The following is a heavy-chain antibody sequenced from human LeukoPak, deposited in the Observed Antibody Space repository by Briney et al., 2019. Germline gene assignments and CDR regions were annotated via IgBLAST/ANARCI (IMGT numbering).Heavy chain of an antibody. CDR2: ISWNNGSI. V-gene: IGHV3-9*01. CDR3: AKDISFVAGHFDY. D-gene: IGHD6-19*01. J-gene: IGHJ4*02. Sequence: GGSLRLSCAASGFTFDDYAMHWVRHAPGKGLEWVSGISWNNGSIGYADSVKGRFTISRDNAKNSLYLQMNSLRAEDTALYYCAKDISFVAGHFDYWGQGTLVTVSS. CDR1: GFTFDDYA.